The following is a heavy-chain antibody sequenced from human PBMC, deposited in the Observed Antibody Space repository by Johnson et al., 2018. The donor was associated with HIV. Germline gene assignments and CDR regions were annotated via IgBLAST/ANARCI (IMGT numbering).Heavy chain of an antibody. D-gene: IGHD6-13*01. Sequence: VQLVESGGGLVQPGGSLRLSCAASGFTFSSYWMHWVRQAPGKGLVWVSRINSDGSTTSYADSVKGRFTISRDNAKNTLYLQMNRLRAEDTAVYYCALSGGAAAYDAFDIWGHGTMVTVSS. CDR3: ALSGGAAAYDAFDI. V-gene: IGHV3-74*02. CDR2: INSDGSTT. CDR1: GFTFSSYW. J-gene: IGHJ3*02.